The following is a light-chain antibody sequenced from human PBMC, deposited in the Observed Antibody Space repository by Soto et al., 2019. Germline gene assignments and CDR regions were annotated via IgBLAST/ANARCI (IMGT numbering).Light chain of an antibody. V-gene: IGKV1-5*01. J-gene: IGKJ2*01. CDR2: DAS. CDR3: QQYESFSPYT. CDR1: QSVSSS. Sequence: DIQMTQSPSTLSAFVGDRVTITCRASQSVSSSLAWYQQKPGKAPKLLIYDASTLESGVPSRFSGSGYGTEFTLTINSLQPGDFATYYCQQYESFSPYTFRQGTRLEI.